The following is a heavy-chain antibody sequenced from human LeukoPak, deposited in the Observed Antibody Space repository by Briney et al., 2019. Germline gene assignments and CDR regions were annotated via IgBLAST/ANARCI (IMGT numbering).Heavy chain of an antibody. D-gene: IGHD3-10*01. V-gene: IGHV3-30*04. J-gene: IGHJ4*02. CDR1: GFTFSNYA. CDR2: ILHDGTNK. Sequence: GGSLRLSCAASGFTFSNYAMHWVRQAPGKGLEWVAVILHDGTNKYADSVKGRFTISRDNSKNTLYLQMIRLRVEDTAVYYCARGLMLRGVADYWGQGTLDTVSS. CDR3: ARGLMLRGVADY.